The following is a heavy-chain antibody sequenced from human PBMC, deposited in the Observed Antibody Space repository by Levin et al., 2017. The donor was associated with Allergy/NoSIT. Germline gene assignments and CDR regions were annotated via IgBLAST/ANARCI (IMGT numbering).Heavy chain of an antibody. CDR2: ISAYNGNT. CDR3: ARDGYRQWLTGYAFDI. J-gene: IGHJ3*02. CDR1: GYTFTSYG. Sequence: ASVKVSCKASGYTFTSYGISWVRQAPGQGLEWMGWISAYNGNTNYAQKLQGRVTMTTDTSTSTAYMELRSLRSDGTAVYYCARDGYRQWLTGYAFDIWGQGTMVTVSS. V-gene: IGHV1-18*01. D-gene: IGHD6-19*01.